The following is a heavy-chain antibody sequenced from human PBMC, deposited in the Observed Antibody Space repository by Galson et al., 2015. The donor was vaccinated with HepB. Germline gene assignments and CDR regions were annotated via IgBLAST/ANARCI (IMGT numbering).Heavy chain of an antibody. CDR2: IIPIFGTA. J-gene: IGHJ4*02. V-gene: IGHV1-69*01. Sequence: SCKASGGTFSSYAISWVRQAPGQGLEWMGGIIPIFGTANYAQKFQGRVTITADESTSTAYMELSSLRSEDTAVYYCARDVDYYGPGTFDYWGQGTLVTVSS. D-gene: IGHD3-10*01. CDR3: ARDVDYYGPGTFDY. CDR1: GGTFSSYA.